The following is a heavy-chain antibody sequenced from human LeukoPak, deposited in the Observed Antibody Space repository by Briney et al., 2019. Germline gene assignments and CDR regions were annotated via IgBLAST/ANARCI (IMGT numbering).Heavy chain of an antibody. V-gene: IGHV3-23*01. CDR1: RFTFSSYA. CDR2: ISGTGGST. D-gene: IGHD3-10*01. Sequence: GGSLRLSCAASRFTFSSYAMSWVCQAPGKGLEWVSAISGTGGSTYYADSVKGRFTISRDNSKNTLYLQMNSLRAEDTAVYYCAKDTPNVLMVRGVIGPYGMDVWGKGTTVTVSS. J-gene: IGHJ6*04. CDR3: AKDTPNVLMVRGVIGPYGMDV.